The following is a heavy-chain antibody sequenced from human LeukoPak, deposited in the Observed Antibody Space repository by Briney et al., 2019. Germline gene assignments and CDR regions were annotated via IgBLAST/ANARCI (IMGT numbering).Heavy chain of an antibody. J-gene: IGHJ4*02. CDR3: ARRSYYGSGSYYYFDY. V-gene: IGHV4-4*09. CDR1: GGSISSYY. Sequence: SETLSLTCTVSGGSISSYYWSWIRQPPGKGLEWIGYIYTSGSTNYNPSLKSRVTISVDTSKNQFSLKLSSVTAADTAVYYCARRSYYGSGSYYYFDYWGQGTLVTVSS. CDR2: IYTSGST. D-gene: IGHD3-10*01.